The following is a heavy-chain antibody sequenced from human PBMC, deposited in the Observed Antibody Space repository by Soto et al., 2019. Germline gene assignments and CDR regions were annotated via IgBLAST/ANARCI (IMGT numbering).Heavy chain of an antibody. V-gene: IGHV4-34*01. CDR1: GGSFSGYY. Sequence: SETLSLTCAVYGGSFSGYYWSWIRQPPGKGLEWIGEINHSGSTNYNPSLKSRGTISVDTSKNQFSLKLSSVTAADTAVYYCARATYYYGSGSTPWGQGTLVTVSS. J-gene: IGHJ4*02. D-gene: IGHD3-10*01. CDR3: ARATYYYGSGSTP. CDR2: INHSGST.